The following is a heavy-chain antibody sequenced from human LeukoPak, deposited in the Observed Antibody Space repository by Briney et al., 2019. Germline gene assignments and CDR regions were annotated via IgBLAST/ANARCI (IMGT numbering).Heavy chain of an antibody. Sequence: SVKVSCKASGGTFSSYAISWVRQAPAQGLEWMGRIIPILGIANYAQKFQGRVTITADKSTSTAYMELSSLRSEDTAVYYCAGNIMITFGGVIATSHFDYWGQGTLVTVSS. J-gene: IGHJ4*02. CDR2: IIPILGIA. CDR1: GGTFSSYA. D-gene: IGHD3-16*02. CDR3: AGNIMITFGGVIATSHFDY. V-gene: IGHV1-69*04.